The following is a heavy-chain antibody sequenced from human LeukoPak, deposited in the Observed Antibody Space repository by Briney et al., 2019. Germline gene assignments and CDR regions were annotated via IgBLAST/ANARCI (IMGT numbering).Heavy chain of an antibody. CDR3: AKTTVGYSSGRYPGWPADC. J-gene: IGHJ4*02. CDR1: GFTFNTYA. CDR2: ICGSGGCT. Sequence: PGGSLRLSCEASGFTFNTYAIYWVRQAPGKGLDWVSGICGSGGCTYYADSVKGRFTISRDNSKNTVYLQMNSLTADDTAVYYCAKTTVGYSSGRYPGWPADCWGQGTLVTVSS. V-gene: IGHV3-23*01. D-gene: IGHD6-19*01.